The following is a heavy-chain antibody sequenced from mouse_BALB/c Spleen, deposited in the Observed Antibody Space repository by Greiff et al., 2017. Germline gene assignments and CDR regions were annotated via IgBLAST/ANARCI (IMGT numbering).Heavy chain of an antibody. CDR2: ISTYYGDA. CDR3: ARSGRDFYYAMDY. D-gene: IGHD3-1*01. CDR1: GYTFTDYA. V-gene: IGHV1S137*01. J-gene: IGHJ4*01. Sequence: QVQLQQSGAELVRPGVSVKISCKGSGYTFTDYAMHWVKQSHAKSLEWIGVISTYYGDASYNQKFKGKATMTVDKSSSTAYMELARLTSEDSAIYYCARSGRDFYYAMDYWGQGTSVTVAS.